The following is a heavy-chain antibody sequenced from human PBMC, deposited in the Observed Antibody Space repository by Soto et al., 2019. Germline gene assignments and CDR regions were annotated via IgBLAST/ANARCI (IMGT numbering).Heavy chain of an antibody. D-gene: IGHD6-13*01. CDR2: IWYDGSNK. V-gene: IGHV3-33*01. J-gene: IGHJ4*02. CDR1: GFTFSSYG. CDR3: ARASLNIAAAGNDLDY. Sequence: QVQLVESGGGVVQPGRSLRLSCAASGFTFSSYGMHWVRQAPGKGLEWVAVIWYDGSNKYYADSVKGRFTISRDNSKNTLYLQMNSLRAEDTAVYYCARASLNIAAAGNDLDYWGQGTLVTVSS.